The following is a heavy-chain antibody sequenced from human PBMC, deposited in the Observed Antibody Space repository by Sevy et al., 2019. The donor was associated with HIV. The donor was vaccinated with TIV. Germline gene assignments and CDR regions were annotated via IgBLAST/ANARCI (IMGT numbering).Heavy chain of an antibody. Sequence: GGSLRLSCAASGFTFSSYSMNWVRQAPGKGLEWVSYISSSSSTIYYADSVKGRFTISRDNAKNSLYLQMNSLRDEDTAVYYCARGGGGGLQSTGHDIWGQGTMVTVSS. CDR1: GFTFSSYS. D-gene: IGHD3-16*01. CDR3: ARGGGGGLQSTGHDI. CDR2: ISSSSSTI. J-gene: IGHJ3*02. V-gene: IGHV3-48*02.